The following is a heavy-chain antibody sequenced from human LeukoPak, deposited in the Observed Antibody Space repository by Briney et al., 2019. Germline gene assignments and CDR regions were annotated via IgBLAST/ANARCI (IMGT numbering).Heavy chain of an antibody. CDR1: GYTFISYA. V-gene: IGHV1-3*01. CDR2: INGGNGNT. J-gene: IGHJ3*02. Sequence: ASVKVSCTASGYTFISYAMHWVRQAPGQRPEWMGWINGGNGNTKYAQKFQGRVTISRDSSARVVYLELNSLKFEDTSMYYCARPRTGAFDIWGQGTMVTVSS. D-gene: IGHD3/OR15-3a*01. CDR3: ARPRTGAFDI.